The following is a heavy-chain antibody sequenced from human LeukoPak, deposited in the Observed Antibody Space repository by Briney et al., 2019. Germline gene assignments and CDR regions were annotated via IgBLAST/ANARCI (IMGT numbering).Heavy chain of an antibody. J-gene: IGHJ4*02. CDR1: GFTFSSYA. V-gene: IGHV3-48*03. CDR2: ISSSGSTI. Sequence: GGSLRLSCAASGFTFSSYAMSWVRQAPGTGLEWVSYISSSGSTIYYADSVKGRFTISRDNAKNSLSLQMNSLRAEDTAFYFCARGPSGGNNLWMDYWGQGTLVTVSS. CDR3: ARGPSGGNNLWMDY. D-gene: IGHD1-20*01.